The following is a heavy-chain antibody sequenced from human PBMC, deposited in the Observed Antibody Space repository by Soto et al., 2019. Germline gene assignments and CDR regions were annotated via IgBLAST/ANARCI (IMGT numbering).Heavy chain of an antibody. CDR1: SGSISSSNW. J-gene: IGHJ3*02. D-gene: IGHD4-17*01. CDR3: ASNNDYGDYRDAFDI. Sequence: SETLSLTCAVSSGSISSSNWWSWVRQPPGKGLEWIGEIYHSGSTNYNPSLKSRVTISVDKSKNQFSLKLSSVTAADTAVYYCASNNDYGDYRDAFDIWGQGTMVTVSS. CDR2: IYHSGST. V-gene: IGHV4-4*02.